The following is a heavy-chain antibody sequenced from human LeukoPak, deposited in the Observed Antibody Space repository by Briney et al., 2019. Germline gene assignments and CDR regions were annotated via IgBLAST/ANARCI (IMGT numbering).Heavy chain of an antibody. CDR3: ASCQQLVPFSRRAFDP. V-gene: IGHV4-39*01. J-gene: IGHJ5*02. CDR2: IYYSGST. Sequence: PSETLSLTCTVSGGSISSSYYYWGWIRQPPGKGLEWIGSIYYSGSTYYNPSLKSRVTISVDTSKNQFSLKLRSVTAADTAVYYCASCQQLVPFSRRAFDPWGQGTLVTVSS. CDR1: GGSISSSYYY. D-gene: IGHD6-13*01.